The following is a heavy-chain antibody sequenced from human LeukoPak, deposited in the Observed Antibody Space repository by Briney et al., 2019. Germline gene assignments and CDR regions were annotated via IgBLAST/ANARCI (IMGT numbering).Heavy chain of an antibody. D-gene: IGHD1-7*01. J-gene: IGHJ4*02. V-gene: IGHV4-39*05. CDR3: AMTGTTGDFDY. Sequence: SETPSLTCTVSGGSISSSSYYWGWIRQPPGKGLEWIGSIYYSGSTYYNPSLKSRVTISVDTSKNQFSLKLSSVTAADTAVYYCAMTGTTGDFDYWGQGTLVTVSS. CDR1: GGSISSSSYY. CDR2: IYYSGST.